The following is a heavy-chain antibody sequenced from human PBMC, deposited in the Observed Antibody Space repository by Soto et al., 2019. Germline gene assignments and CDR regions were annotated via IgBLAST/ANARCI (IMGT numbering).Heavy chain of an antibody. Sequence: GGSLRLSCAASGFTFSSYAMHWVRQAPGKGLEWVAVISYDGSNKYYADSVRGRFTISRDNSKNTLYLQMNSLRAEDTAVYYCARDPDSLSRWAVSPPAIAPWGQGTLVTVSS. CDR1: GFTFSSYA. CDR3: ARDPDSLSRWAVSPPAIAP. CDR2: ISYDGSNK. D-gene: IGHD1-26*01. V-gene: IGHV3-30-3*01. J-gene: IGHJ5*02.